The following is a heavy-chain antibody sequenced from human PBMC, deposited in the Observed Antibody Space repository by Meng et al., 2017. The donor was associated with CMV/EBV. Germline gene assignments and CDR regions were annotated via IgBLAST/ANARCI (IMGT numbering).Heavy chain of an antibody. CDR1: GGTFSSYA. D-gene: IGHD2-15*01. V-gene: IGHV1-69*01. Sequence: QAQTVQSVAEVKKPGSSGKVSCKASGGTFSSYAISWVRQAPGQGLEWMGGIIPIFGTANYAQKFQGRVTITADESTSTAYMELSSLRSEDTAVYYCARNQPSRGWSHEDYWGQGTLVTVSS. CDR2: IIPIFGTA. CDR3: ARNQPSRGWSHEDY. J-gene: IGHJ4*02.